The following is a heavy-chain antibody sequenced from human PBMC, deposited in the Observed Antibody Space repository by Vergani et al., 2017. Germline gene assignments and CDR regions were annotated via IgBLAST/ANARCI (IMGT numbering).Heavy chain of an antibody. V-gene: IGHV1-24*01. J-gene: IGHJ6*02. CDR2: FDPEDGET. CDR1: GYTLSELS. CDR3: ATPXLRFSYYYYYGMDG. Sequence: QVQLVQSGAEVKKPGASVNVSCKVSGYTLSELSMHWVRQAPGKGLEWMGGFDPEDGETIYAQKFQGRVTMTEDTSTDTAYMELSSLRSEDTAVYYCATPXLRFSYYYYYGMDGWGQATTVTVSS. D-gene: IGHD5-12*01.